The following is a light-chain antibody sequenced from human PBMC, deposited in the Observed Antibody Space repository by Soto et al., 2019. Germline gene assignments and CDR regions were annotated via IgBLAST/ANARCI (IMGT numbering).Light chain of an antibody. V-gene: IGKV3-20*01. Sequence: EIVLTQSPGTLSLSPGETATLSCRASQSLTSSYLAWYQQRPGQAPSLLIYGVSSRATGIPDRFSGSGSGTDFTLTITRLEPEDFAVYYCQQYNRWPLWTFGQGTKV. J-gene: IGKJ1*01. CDR2: GVS. CDR1: QSLTSSY. CDR3: QQYNRWPLWT.